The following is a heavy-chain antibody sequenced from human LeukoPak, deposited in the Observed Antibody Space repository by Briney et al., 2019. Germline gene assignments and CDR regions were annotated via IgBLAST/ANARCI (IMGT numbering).Heavy chain of an antibody. CDR3: ARSHSNYFDY. Sequence: GGSLRLSCAASGFTFSSYSMNWVRQAPGKGLEWVSSISSSSSYIYYADSVKGRFTISRDNAKNSLYLQMNSRRAEDTAVYYCARSHSNYFDYWGQGTLVTVSS. CDR1: GFTFSSYS. D-gene: IGHD4-11*01. V-gene: IGHV3-21*01. CDR2: ISSSSSYI. J-gene: IGHJ4*02.